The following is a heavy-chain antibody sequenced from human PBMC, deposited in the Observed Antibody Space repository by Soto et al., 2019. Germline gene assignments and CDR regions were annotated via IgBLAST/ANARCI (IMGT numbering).Heavy chain of an antibody. J-gene: IGHJ4*02. D-gene: IGHD6-19*01. CDR2: VNREGTST. Sequence: LWGSLRLSCAASGFTFNNFWMHWVRQVPGRGPEWVSRVNREGTSTTYADSVKGRFTISRDNAKNMLFLQMSSLRVEDAAVYYCATLVVRGISTGWPHWGQGTLLTVSS. CDR1: GFTFNNFW. CDR3: ATLVVRGISTGWPH. V-gene: IGHV3-74*03.